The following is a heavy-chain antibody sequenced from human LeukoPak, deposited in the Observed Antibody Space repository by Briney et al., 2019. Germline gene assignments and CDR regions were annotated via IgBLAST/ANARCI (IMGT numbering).Heavy chain of an antibody. CDR1: GGSISSGGYY. V-gene: IGHV4-31*03. CDR2: IYYSGST. D-gene: IGHD3-10*01. CDR3: AVMVRGVFDY. J-gene: IGHJ4*02. Sequence: LSQTLSLTCTVSGGSISSGGYYWSWIRQHPGKGLEWIGYIYYSGSTYYNPSLKSRVTISVDTSKNQFSLKLSSVTAADTAVYYCAVMVRGVFDYWGQGTLVTVSS.